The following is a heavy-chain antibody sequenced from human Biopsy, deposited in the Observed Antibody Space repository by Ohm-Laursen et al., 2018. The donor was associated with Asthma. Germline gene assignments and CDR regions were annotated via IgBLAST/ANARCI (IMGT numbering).Heavy chain of an antibody. CDR2: HDHEEGGT. J-gene: IGHJ4*02. CDR3: ASDFPKDYVRYDFQF. V-gene: IGHV1-24*01. D-gene: IGHD4-17*01. CDR1: GYSLTDLS. Sequence: SVKVSCKLSGYSLTDLSMHWVRQAPGQGLEWMGGHDHEEGGTVNARRFQGRVTMTEDTSTVTAYMELSSLSSDDTAVYYCASDFPKDYVRYDFQFWGQGTLVTVSS.